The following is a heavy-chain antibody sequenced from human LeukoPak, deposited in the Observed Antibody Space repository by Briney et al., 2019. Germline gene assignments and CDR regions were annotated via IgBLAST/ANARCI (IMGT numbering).Heavy chain of an antibody. D-gene: IGHD5-18*01. Sequence: ASVKVSCKASGGTFNSYAISWVRQAPGQGLEWMGWINPNSGGTNYAQKFQGRVTMTRDTSISTAYMELSRLRSDDTAVYYCARAVRGYSYGVLLDYWGQGTLVTVSS. CDR3: ARAVRGYSYGVLLDY. CDR2: INPNSGGT. V-gene: IGHV1-2*02. J-gene: IGHJ4*02. CDR1: GGTFNSYA.